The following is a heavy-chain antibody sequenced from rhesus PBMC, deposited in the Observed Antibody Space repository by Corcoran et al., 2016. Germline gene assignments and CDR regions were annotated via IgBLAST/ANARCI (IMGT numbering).Heavy chain of an antibody. V-gene: IGHV4S18*01. CDR2: NYGNSAST. D-gene: IGHD1-26*01. CDR1: GGPVSSSNW. Sequence: QVQLQESGPGLAKPSETLSLICAVSGGPVSSSNWWSWIRQPPGKGLEWIGYNYGNSASTNCNPSLKNRFTISKDTSKNQFSLKLSSVTAADTAVYYCARENNWNYGDVWGPGVLVTVSS. J-gene: IGHJ5-1*01. CDR3: ARENNWNYGDV.